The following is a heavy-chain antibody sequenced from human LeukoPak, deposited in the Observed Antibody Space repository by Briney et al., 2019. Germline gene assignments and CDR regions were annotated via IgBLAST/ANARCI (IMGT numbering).Heavy chain of an antibody. Sequence: SETLSLTCTVSGGSISSSSYYWGWIRQPPGKGLEWIGSIYYSGSTYYNPSLKSRVTISVDTSKNQFSLKLSSVTAADTAVYYCARDRGQQLAPYNWFDPWGQGTLVTVSS. CDR3: ARDRGQQLAPYNWFDP. J-gene: IGHJ5*02. V-gene: IGHV4-39*07. D-gene: IGHD6-13*01. CDR1: GGSISSSSYY. CDR2: IYYSGST.